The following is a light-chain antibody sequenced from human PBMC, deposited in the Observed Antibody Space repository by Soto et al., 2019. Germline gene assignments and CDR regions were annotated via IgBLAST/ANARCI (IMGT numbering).Light chain of an antibody. CDR2: DAS. CDR3: QQRSNWPST. J-gene: IGKJ4*01. Sequence: VLTQSPATLSLSPGERATLSCRASQSVSSYLAWYQQKPGQAPRLLIYDASNRATGIPARFSGSGSGTDSTLTISSLEPEDFAVYYCQQRSNWPSTFGGGTKVDIK. V-gene: IGKV3-11*01. CDR1: QSVSSY.